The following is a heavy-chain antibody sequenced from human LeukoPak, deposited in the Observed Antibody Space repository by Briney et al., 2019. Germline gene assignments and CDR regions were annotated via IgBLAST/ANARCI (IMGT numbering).Heavy chain of an antibody. V-gene: IGHV3-23*01. J-gene: IGHJ3*02. CDR1: GFTFSSYA. CDR2: ISGSGGST. CDR3: ARRGRAEDAFDI. Sequence: GGSLRLSCAASGFTFSSYAMSWVRQAPGKGLEWVSAISGSGGSTYYADSVKGRFTISRDNAKNSLYLQMNSLRAEDTAVYYCARRGRAEDAFDIWGQGTMVTVSS.